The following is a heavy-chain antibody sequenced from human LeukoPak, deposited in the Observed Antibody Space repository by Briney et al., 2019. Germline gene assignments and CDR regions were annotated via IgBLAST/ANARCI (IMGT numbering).Heavy chain of an antibody. D-gene: IGHD2-2*01. CDR2: IYYSGST. J-gene: IGHJ3*02. CDR3: ARIYLIIGYCSSTSCPASFDI. V-gene: IGHV4-39*07. CDR1: GDSVGTTIYY. Sequence: SETLSLTCTVSGDSVGTTIYYWGWIRQPPGRGLECIGSIYYSGSTYYNPSLKSRATILVDTSRNQFSLKLSSVTAADTAVYYCARIYLIIGYCSSTSCPASFDIWGQGTMVTVSS.